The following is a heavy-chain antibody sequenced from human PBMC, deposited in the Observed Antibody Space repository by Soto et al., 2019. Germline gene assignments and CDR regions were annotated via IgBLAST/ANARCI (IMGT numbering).Heavy chain of an antibody. J-gene: IGHJ4*02. CDR3: AGGELGRGVISPFDY. CDR2: INHRGST. D-gene: IGHD3-10*01. Sequence: SETLSLTCAVYGGSFSGYYWSWIRQPPGKGLEWIGEINHRGSTYYNPSLKSRVTISVDTSKNQFSLKLSSVTAADTAVYYCAGGELGRGVISPFDYWGQGTLVTVSS. V-gene: IGHV4-34*01. CDR1: GGSFSGYY.